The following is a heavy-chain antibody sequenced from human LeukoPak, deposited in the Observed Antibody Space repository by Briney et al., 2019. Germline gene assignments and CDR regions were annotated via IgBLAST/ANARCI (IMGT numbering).Heavy chain of an antibody. CDR2: IKSEAAGATT. CDR3: STPPD. V-gene: IGHV3-15*01. Sequence: GGSLRLSCKASGISISNAWMSWVRQAPGKGLEWVGRIKSEAAGATTDYAASVKGRFTISRDGSKNTLYLQMNRLMIEDTAVYYCSTPPDWGQGTLVTVSS. J-gene: IGHJ4*02. CDR1: GISISNAW.